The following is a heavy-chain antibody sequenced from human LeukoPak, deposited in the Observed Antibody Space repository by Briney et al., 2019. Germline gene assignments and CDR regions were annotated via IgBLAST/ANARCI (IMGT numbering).Heavy chain of an antibody. D-gene: IGHD6-13*01. CDR3: ARGETAGHFGY. CDR1: GFTFSSYE. J-gene: IGHJ4*02. Sequence: PGGSLRLSCAASGFTFSSYEMNWVRQAPGKGLEWVSYISSSGSTIYYADSVKGRFTISRDNAKNSPYLQMNSLRAEDTAVYYCARGETAGHFGYWGQGTLVTVSS. V-gene: IGHV3-48*03. CDR2: ISSSGSTI.